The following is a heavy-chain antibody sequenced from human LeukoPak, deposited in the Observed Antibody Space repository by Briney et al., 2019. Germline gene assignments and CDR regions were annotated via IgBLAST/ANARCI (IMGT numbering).Heavy chain of an antibody. CDR2: FSSSGSTK. Sequence: GGSLRLSCAASKFTLSSYEMNWVRQAPGKGLEGVLYFSSSGSTKKCADSVKGRFAISRDNTKNSVFLQMNSLRAEDTGVYYCARENDHDTNGYDALDLWGQGTAVTVSS. CDR1: KFTLSSYE. V-gene: IGHV3-48*03. D-gene: IGHD2-8*01. CDR3: ARENDHDTNGYDALDL. J-gene: IGHJ3*01.